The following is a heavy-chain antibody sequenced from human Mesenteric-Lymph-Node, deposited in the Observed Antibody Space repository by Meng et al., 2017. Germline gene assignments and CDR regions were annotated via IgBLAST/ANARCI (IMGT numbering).Heavy chain of an antibody. CDR3: ARGGFFGGHCYWCFDP. V-gene: IGHV3-66*02. J-gene: IGHJ5*02. D-gene: IGHD2-21*02. Sequence: GESLKISCAVSGFTFSSYEMNWVRQAPGKGLEWVALIYSDGSTYYADSIKCRFTISRDDSRYTLFLQMNSLRPEDTAVYYWARGGFFGGHCYWCFDPWGQGTLVTVSS. CDR1: GFTFSSYE. CDR2: IYSDGST.